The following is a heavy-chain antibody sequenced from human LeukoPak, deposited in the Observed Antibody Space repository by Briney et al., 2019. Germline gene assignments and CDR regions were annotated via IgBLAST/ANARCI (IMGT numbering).Heavy chain of an antibody. V-gene: IGHV3-23*01. CDR2: ISPSGRNT. CDR1: GFTFSSYG. J-gene: IGHJ4*02. D-gene: IGHD6-13*01. CDR3: AKDRPYGSSWYGAGDY. Sequence: QTGGSLRLSCAASGFTFSSYGMSWVRQAPGKGLEWVSAISPSGRNTYYADSVKGRFIISRDNSKNMLYLQMNSLRAEDTALYYCAKDRPYGSSWYGAGDYWGQGTLVTVSS.